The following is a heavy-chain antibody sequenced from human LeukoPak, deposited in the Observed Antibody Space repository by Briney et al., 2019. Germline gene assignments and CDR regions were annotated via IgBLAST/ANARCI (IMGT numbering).Heavy chain of an antibody. CDR3: AKGVRLWFAFYFDY. Sequence: GGSLRLSCAGSGFTLGSYAMSWVRQAPGKGLEWVSAISGNGYNTYYADSVKGRLTISSESSGNTLYLQMHNLRAEDTAVYYRAKGVRLWFAFYFDYWGQGTLVTVSS. CDR2: ISGNGYNT. J-gene: IGHJ4*02. D-gene: IGHD3-10*01. V-gene: IGHV3-23*01. CDR1: GFTLGSYA.